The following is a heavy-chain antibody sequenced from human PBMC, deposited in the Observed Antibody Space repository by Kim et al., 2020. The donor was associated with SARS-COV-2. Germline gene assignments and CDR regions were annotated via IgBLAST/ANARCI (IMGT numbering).Heavy chain of an antibody. J-gene: IGHJ5*02. CDR3: ARDPLGVSGSRWQIGP. V-gene: IGHV4-59*01. Sequence: SETLSLTCTVSGASISDYYWSWIRQPPGKGLEWIGHIYYSGSTNYNPSLKSRVTIFQDTSKNQFSLKLTSVTAADTALYYCARDPLGVSGSRWQIGPWGRGTLVTVSS. D-gene: IGHD2-15*01. CDR2: IYYSGST. CDR1: GASISDYY.